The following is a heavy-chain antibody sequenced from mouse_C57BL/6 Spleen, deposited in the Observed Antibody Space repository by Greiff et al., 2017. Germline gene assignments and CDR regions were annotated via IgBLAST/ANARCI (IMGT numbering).Heavy chain of an antibody. CDR1: GFTINDYC. CDR3: AGYPLDY. Sequence: EVQLQQSGAELVKPGASVKLSCTASGFTINDYCMHWVKQRPEQGLEWIGRIDPADGDTKYAPKFQGKATITVDTSSNTAYLQLSSLPSEDTSVNYAAGYPLDYWGQGTTVTVSS. V-gene: IGHV14-2*01. CDR2: IDPADGDT. J-gene: IGHJ2*01.